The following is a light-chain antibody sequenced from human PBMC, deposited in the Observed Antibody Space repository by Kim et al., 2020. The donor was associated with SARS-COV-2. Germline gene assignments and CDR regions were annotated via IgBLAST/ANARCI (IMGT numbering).Light chain of an antibody. CDR2: EIS. CDR1: SGNIADNY. V-gene: IGLV6-57*03. CDR3: QSYDISNVI. J-gene: IGLJ2*01. Sequence: GNTRTISCTRTSGNIADNYVQWYQQRPGSAPTIVIYEISERPSGVPNRFSGSIDTSASSASLTISGLRTEDEADYYCQSYDISNVIFGGGTQLTVL.